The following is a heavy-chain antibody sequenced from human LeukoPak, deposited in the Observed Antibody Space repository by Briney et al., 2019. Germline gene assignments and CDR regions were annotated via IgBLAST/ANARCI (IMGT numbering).Heavy chain of an antibody. CDR1: GFTFSSYA. CDR3: ARDSSTSCYGTNSRPCPYYYHYMDV. D-gene: IGHD2-2*01. CDR2: ISYDGSNK. J-gene: IGHJ6*03. Sequence: GGSLRLSCAASGFTFSSYAMHWVRQAPGKGLEWVAVISYDGSNKYYADSVKGRFTISRDNSKNTLYLQMNSLRAEDTAVYYCARDSSTSCYGTNSRPCPYYYHYMDVWGKGTTVTVSS. V-gene: IGHV3-30*04.